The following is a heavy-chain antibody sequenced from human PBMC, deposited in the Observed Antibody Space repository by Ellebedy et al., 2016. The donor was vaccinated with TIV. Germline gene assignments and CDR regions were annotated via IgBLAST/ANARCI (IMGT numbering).Heavy chain of an antibody. CDR2: INSDGSST. Sequence: GESLKISCAASGFTFSRYWMHWVRQAPGKGLVWVSRINSDGSSTIYVDSVKGRFTIARDNAKNTLYLQMNSLRAEDTEVYYCASGPPLRWGQGTLVTVSS. CDR3: ASGPPLR. V-gene: IGHV3-74*01. J-gene: IGHJ1*01. D-gene: IGHD1-14*01. CDR1: GFTFSRYW.